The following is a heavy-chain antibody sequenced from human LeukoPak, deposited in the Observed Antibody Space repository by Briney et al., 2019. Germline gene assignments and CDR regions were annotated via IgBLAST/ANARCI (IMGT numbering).Heavy chain of an antibody. J-gene: IGHJ4*02. D-gene: IGHD3-22*01. CDR2: FDPEDGET. Sequence: GASVKVSCKVSGYTLTGLSMHWVRQAPGKGLEWMGGFDPEDGETIYAQKFQGRVTMTEDTSTDTAYMELSSLRSEDTAVYYCATPRPNYYDSSGYDWVYWGQGTLVTVSS. V-gene: IGHV1-24*01. CDR3: ATPRPNYYDSSGYDWVY. CDR1: GYTLTGLS.